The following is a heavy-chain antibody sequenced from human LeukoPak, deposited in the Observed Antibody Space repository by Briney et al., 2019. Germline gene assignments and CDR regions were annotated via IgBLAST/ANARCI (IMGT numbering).Heavy chain of an antibody. CDR1: GYTFTAYY. V-gene: IGHV1-2*02. CDR3: ARDGIYSATFDAFDI. Sequence: VASVKVSCKASGYTFTAYYLHWVRQAPGQGLEWMGWINPNSGGASFAQKFHGRVRMTRDTSITKAYMELSSLRSDDTAMYYCARDGIYSATFDAFDIWGQGTMVTVSS. D-gene: IGHD3-3*02. J-gene: IGHJ3*02. CDR2: INPNSGGA.